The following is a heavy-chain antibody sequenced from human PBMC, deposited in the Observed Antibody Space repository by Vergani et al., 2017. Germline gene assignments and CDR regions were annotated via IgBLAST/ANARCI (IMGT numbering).Heavy chain of an antibody. V-gene: IGHV1-3*01. Sequence: QVQLVQSGAEVKKPGASVKVSCKASGYTFTSYAMHWVRQAPGQRLEWMGWINAGNGNTKYSQKFQGRVTITRDTSACTAYMELSSLRSEDTAVYYCARYDFWSGYYSFDYWGQGTLVTVSS. CDR3: ARYDFWSGYYSFDY. J-gene: IGHJ4*02. D-gene: IGHD3-3*01. CDR1: GYTFTSYA. CDR2: INAGNGNT.